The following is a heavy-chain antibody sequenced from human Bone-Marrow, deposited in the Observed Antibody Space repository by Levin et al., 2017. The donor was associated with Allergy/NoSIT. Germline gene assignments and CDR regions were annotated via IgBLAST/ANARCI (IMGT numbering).Heavy chain of an antibody. Sequence: ASETLSLTCNVSGDSISRGDHYWSWIRQTPGKGLEFIGYIYYSGYTYYNPSLKSRVSMSVDTSKNQFSLKFNSVTAADTAVYFCARQTGGDCGGGSCYSDSWGQGTLVTVSS. D-gene: IGHD2-15*01. CDR3: ARQTGGDCGGGSCYSDS. CDR1: GDSISRGDHY. V-gene: IGHV4-30-4*01. CDR2: IYYSGYT. J-gene: IGHJ4*02.